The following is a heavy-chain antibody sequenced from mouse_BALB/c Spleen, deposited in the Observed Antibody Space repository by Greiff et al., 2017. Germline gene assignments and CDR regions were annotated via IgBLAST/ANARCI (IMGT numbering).Heavy chain of an antibody. J-gene: IGHJ3*01. D-gene: IGHD2-1*01. Sequence: VQLQQSGAELVRPGTSVKVSCKASGYAFTNYLIEWVKQRPGQGLEWIGVINPGSGGTNYNEKFKGKATLTADKSSSTAYMQLSSLTSDDSAVYFCASNYGNYVAYWGQGTLVTVSA. CDR1: GYAFTNYL. V-gene: IGHV1-54*03. CDR3: ASNYGNYVAY. CDR2: INPGSGGT.